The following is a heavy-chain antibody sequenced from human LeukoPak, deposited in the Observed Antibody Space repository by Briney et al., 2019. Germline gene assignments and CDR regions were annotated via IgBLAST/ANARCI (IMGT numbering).Heavy chain of an antibody. CDR1: GFTFSNYW. CDR3: AREREGHFDY. Sequence: GGSLRLSCVASGFTFSNYWMSWVRQAPGKGLEWVANIKQDGSEKYYVDSVKGRFTISRDNAKNSLYLQMNSLRAEDTAVYYCAREREGHFDYWGQGTLVTVSS. J-gene: IGHJ4*02. V-gene: IGHV3-7*01. CDR2: IKQDGSEK. D-gene: IGHD1-26*01.